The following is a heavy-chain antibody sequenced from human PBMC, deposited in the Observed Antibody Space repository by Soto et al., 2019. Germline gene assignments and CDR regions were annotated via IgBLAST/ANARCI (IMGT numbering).Heavy chain of an antibody. CDR1: GFTFSSYG. V-gene: IGHV3-30*18. CDR3: AKEAEVWLVRFHFDY. CDR2: ISYDGSNK. J-gene: IGHJ4*02. D-gene: IGHD6-19*01. Sequence: QVQLVESGGGVVQPGRSLRLSCAASGFTFSSYGMHWVRQAPGKGLEWVAVISYDGSNKNYADSVKGRFTISRDNSKNTLYLQMNSLRAEDTAVYYCAKEAEVWLVRFHFDYWGQGTLVTVSS.